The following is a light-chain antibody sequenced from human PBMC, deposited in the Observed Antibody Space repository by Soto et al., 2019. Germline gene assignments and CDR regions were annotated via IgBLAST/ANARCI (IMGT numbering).Light chain of an antibody. CDR1: QSVSSY. CDR3: QQRSYWLT. CDR2: DAS. Sequence: EIALTQSPATLSLSPGERATLSCRASQSVSSYLAWYQQKPGQAPRLLIYDASNRATGVPARFSGSGSGTDFTLTISSLEPEDFAVYYCQQRSYWLTFGGGTKVEIK. J-gene: IGKJ4*01. V-gene: IGKV3-11*01.